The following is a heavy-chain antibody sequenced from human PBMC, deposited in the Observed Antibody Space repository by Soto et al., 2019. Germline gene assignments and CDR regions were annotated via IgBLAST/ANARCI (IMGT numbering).Heavy chain of an antibody. CDR2: TRPNNGNT. Sequence: GASVKVSCKASGYTFSIYGINWVRQAPGQGLEWMGWTRPNNGNTNYAPKFQGRVTMTRDTSITTAYMELSRLRSDDTAVYYCARNYYDSSDRDYLDYWGQGTPVTVSS. CDR1: GYTFSIYG. D-gene: IGHD3-22*01. J-gene: IGHJ4*02. V-gene: IGHV1-2*02. CDR3: ARNYYDSSDRDYLDY.